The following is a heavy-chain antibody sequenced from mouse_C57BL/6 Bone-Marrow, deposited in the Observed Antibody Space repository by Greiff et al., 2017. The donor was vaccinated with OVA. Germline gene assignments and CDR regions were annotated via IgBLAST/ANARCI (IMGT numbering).Heavy chain of an antibody. CDR1: GYTFTDYY. CDR2: INPYNGGT. D-gene: IGHD2-4*01. CDR3: AIYYDYDGAMDY. J-gene: IGHJ4*01. Sequence: EVQLQQSGPVLVKPGASVKMSCKASGYTFTDYYMNWVKQSHGKSLEWIGVINPYNGGTSYNQKFKGKATLTVDKSSSTAYMELNSLTSEDSAVYYCAIYYDYDGAMDYWGQGTSVTVSS. V-gene: IGHV1-19*01.